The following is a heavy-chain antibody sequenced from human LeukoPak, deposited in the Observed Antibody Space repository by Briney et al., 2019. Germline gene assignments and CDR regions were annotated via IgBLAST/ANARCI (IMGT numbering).Heavy chain of an antibody. CDR3: ARDLNRIPVPEGYFDI. Sequence: ASVKVSCKASGYTFTSYYMHWVRQAPGQGLEWMGIINPSGGSTSYAQKFQGRVTTTRDTSTSTVYMELNSLRAEDTAVYYCARDLNRIPVPEGYFDIWGQGTLVTVSS. D-gene: IGHD6-19*01. J-gene: IGHJ4*02. CDR2: INPSGGST. CDR1: GYTFTSYY. V-gene: IGHV1-46*01.